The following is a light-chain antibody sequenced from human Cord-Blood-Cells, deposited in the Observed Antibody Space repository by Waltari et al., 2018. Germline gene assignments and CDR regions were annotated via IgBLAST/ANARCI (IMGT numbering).Light chain of an antibody. J-gene: IGLJ3*02. CDR3: QTGGHGTWV. CDR2: VNSDGSH. V-gene: IGLV4-69*01. CDR1: SGYSSNV. Sequence: LVLTQSPSAPASLGASVKLPCTLSSGYSSNVIAWLQQQPGKGPRYLMKVNSDGSHRKGDDIPDRFSASKSGTECQLTISSLQSEDEADYFCQTGGHGTWVFGGGTKLTVL.